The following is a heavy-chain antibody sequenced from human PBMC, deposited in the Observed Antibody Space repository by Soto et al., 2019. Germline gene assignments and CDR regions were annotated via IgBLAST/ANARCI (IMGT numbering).Heavy chain of an antibody. D-gene: IGHD3-10*01. J-gene: IGHJ6*02. CDR3: MRAGHVFDVHYYGMDL. CDR1: GITFNDYS. V-gene: IGHV3-21*01. Sequence: PGGSLRLSCEASGITFNDYSMDWVRQAPEKALEWVSSISSSGTYIYYADSVKGRFAISRDNANNVMYLPMDTLRAEDTAVYYCMRAGHVFDVHYYGMDLWGQGTTVTVSS. CDR2: ISSSGTYI.